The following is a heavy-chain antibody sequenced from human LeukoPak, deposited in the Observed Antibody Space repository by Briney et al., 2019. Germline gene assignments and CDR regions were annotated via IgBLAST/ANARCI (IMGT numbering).Heavy chain of an antibody. V-gene: IGHV4-59*11. J-gene: IGHJ5*02. Sequence: PSENLSFNCTVSGGSISSLYWSWLRPPPGMGLVWIGYLYYSKSNNSNPSLKSRATISVDTSKTQFSLKLSSVTAEDTVVYYCRRVIHGYRSFDPWGQGTLVTVSS. D-gene: IGHD3-16*02. CDR3: RRVIHGYRSFDP. CDR2: LYYSKSN. CDR1: GGSISSLY.